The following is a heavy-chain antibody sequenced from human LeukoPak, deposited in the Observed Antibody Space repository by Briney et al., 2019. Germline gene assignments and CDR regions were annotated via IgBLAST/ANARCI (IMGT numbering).Heavy chain of an antibody. CDR3: ASGGGVLVAAWI. J-gene: IGHJ3*02. V-gene: IGHV4-39*07. Sequence: SETLSLTCTVSGGSISSSSYYWGWIRQPPGKGLEWIGSIYYSGSTYYNPSLKSRVTISVDTSKNQFSLKLSSVAAADTAVYYCASGGGVLVAAWIWGQGTMVTVSS. CDR1: GGSISSSSYY. D-gene: IGHD2-15*01. CDR2: IYYSGST.